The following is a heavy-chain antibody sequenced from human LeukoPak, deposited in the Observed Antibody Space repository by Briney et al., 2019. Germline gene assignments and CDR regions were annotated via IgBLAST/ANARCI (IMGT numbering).Heavy chain of an antibody. D-gene: IGHD4-23*01. CDR2: MYHSWST. Sequence: SETLCLSCAVSGYSISSGYYWGWIRQPPGKGLDWIASMYHSWSTYYNPSLKSRVTISVDTSKNQFSLRLSSVTAADTAVYYCAKQGPTVVTHFDNWGQGTLVIVSS. CDR1: GYSISSGYY. V-gene: IGHV4-38-2*01. CDR3: AKQGPTVVTHFDN. J-gene: IGHJ4*03.